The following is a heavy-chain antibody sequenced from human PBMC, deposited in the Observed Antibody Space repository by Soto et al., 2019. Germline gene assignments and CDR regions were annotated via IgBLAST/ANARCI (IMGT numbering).Heavy chain of an antibody. V-gene: IGHV4-59*01. CDR3: ARMGHDYQETNPFDY. J-gene: IGHJ4*02. Sequence: SETLSLTCTVSGGSISSYYWSWIRQPPGKGLEWIGYIYYSGSTNYNPSLKSRVTISVDTSKNQFSLKLSSVTAADTAVYYCARMGHDYQETNPFDYWGQGTLVTVSS. CDR1: GGSISSYY. D-gene: IGHD2-2*01. CDR2: IYYSGST.